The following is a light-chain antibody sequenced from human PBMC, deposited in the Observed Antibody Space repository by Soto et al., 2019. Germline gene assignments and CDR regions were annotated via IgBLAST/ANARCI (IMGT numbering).Light chain of an antibody. CDR1: QSISSN. CDR3: QQYNNWPPWT. J-gene: IGKJ1*01. V-gene: IGKV3-15*01. Sequence: EIVMTQSPATLSVSPGERATLSCRASQSISSNLAWDQQKPGQAPRLLIYGASTRATGIPARFSGSRSGTEFTLTISSLQSEDFAVYYCQQYNNWPPWTFGQGTKVEIK. CDR2: GAS.